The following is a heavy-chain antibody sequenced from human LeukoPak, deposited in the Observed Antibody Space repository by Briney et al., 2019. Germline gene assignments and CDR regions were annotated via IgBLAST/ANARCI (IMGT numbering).Heavy chain of an antibody. CDR1: GYTFTGYY. V-gene: IGHV1-2*02. J-gene: IGHJ6*03. Sequence: GASVKVSCKASGYTFTGYYMHWVRQAPGQGLEWMGWINPNSGGTNYAQKFQGRVTMTRDTSISTAYMELSRLRSDDTAVYYSAREDSSSSDYYYYYMDVWGKGTPVTVSS. CDR2: INPNSGGT. CDR3: AREDSSSSDYYYYYMDV. D-gene: IGHD6-6*01.